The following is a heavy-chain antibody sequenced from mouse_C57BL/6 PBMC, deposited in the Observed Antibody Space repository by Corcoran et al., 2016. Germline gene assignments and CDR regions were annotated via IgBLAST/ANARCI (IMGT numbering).Heavy chain of an antibody. J-gene: IGHJ4*01. CDR1: GYTFTDYN. D-gene: IGHD4-1*01. CDR2: INPNNGGT. V-gene: IGHV1-18*01. Sequence: EVQLQQSGPELVKPGASVTIPCKASGYTFTDYNMDWVKQSHGKSLAWIGDINPNNGGTIYNQKFKGKATLTVDKSSSTAYMELRSLTSEDSAVYYCASNWAYAMDYWGQGTSVTVSS. CDR3: ASNWAYAMDY.